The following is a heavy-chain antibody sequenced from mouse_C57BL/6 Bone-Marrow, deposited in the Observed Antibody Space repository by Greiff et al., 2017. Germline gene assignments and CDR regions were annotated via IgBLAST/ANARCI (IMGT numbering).Heavy chain of an antibody. CDR3: ARGYYGSSPSFDV. D-gene: IGHD1-1*01. CDR2: INPSNGGT. CDR1: GYTFTSYW. Sequence: VQLQQPGTELVKPGASVKLSCKASGYTFTSYWMHWVKQRPGQGLEWIGNINPSNGGTNYNEKFKSKATLTVDKSSSTAYMQLSSLTSEDSAVXYWARGYYGSSPSFDVWGTGTTVTVSS. J-gene: IGHJ1*03. V-gene: IGHV1-53*01.